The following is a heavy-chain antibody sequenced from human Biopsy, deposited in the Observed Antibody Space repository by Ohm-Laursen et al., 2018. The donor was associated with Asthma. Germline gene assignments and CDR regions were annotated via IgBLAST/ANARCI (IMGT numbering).Heavy chain of an antibody. CDR1: GYTFNSAG. V-gene: IGHV1-18*03. D-gene: IGHD3-10*01. Sequence: ASVKVSCKTSGYTFNSAGITWVRQAPGQGLEWMVWISVYNGNTKVAQKLQDRVTMISDTSTSTAYMELRSLRPDDMAVYFCARAVDYSHYYGIDVWGQGTTVTVS. CDR3: ARAVDYSHYYGIDV. CDR2: ISVYNGNT. J-gene: IGHJ6*02.